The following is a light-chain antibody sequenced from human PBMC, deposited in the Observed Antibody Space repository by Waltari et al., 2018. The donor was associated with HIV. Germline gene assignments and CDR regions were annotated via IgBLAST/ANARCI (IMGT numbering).Light chain of an antibody. CDR2: RND. V-gene: IGLV1-47*01. J-gene: IGLJ3*02. Sequence: QSVVTQPPSASGTPGPNFSISCSGDLSNLGGNFVHWYQQRPGTAPRLLIYRNDQRPSGVPDRFSGSKSATPASLAISGLRSEDEADYHCSTWDNSLSHWVFGGGTKVTVL. CDR1: LSNLGGNF. CDR3: STWDNSLSHWV.